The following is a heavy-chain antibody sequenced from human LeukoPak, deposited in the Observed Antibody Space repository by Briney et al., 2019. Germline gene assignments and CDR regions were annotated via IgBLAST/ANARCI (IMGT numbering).Heavy chain of an antibody. D-gene: IGHD3-16*01. J-gene: IGHJ6*03. CDR1: GFTFSSYA. V-gene: IGHV3-23*01. CDR2: ISGSVIT. CDR3: ARDTGTYNDYVPYYMDV. Sequence: GGSLRLSCAASGFTFSSYAMSWVRQAPGKGLEWVSVISGSVITYYAESVKGRFTISRDNSKNTLYLQMNSLRAEDTAVYYCARDTGTYNDYVPYYMDVWAKGTTVTVS.